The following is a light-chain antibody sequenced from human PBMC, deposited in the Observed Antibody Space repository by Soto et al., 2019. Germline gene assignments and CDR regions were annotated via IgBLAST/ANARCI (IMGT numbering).Light chain of an antibody. Sequence: IHMARSPSTLSSSLVDRVTVTVLASQGIAGSLAWYQQKPGKPPKLLIYAESTLQSGVPSRFSGSGSGTRGTLTISSLQPEDFATYYCQQVKSYPRTFGGGTKVDIK. CDR2: AES. V-gene: IGKV1-9*01. CDR1: QGIAGS. J-gene: IGKJ4*01. CDR3: QQVKSYPRT.